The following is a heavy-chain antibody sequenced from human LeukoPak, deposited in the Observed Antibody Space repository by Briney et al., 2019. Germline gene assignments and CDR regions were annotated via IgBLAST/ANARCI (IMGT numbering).Heavy chain of an antibody. V-gene: IGHV3-53*01. CDR3: GTSRSWTSGFDY. CDR1: GFTVSSNY. D-gene: IGHD2-8*02. J-gene: IGHJ4*02. Sequence: SGGSLRLSCAASGFTVSSNYMNWVRQAPGKGLEWVSVIYNDGGTYYADSVKGRFTISRDNSKNTLYLQMNSLRAEDTAVYYCGTSRSWTSGFDYWGQGTLVTVSS. CDR2: IYNDGGT.